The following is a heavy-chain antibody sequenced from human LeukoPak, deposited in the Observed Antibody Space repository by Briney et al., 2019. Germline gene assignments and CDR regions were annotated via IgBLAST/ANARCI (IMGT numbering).Heavy chain of an antibody. V-gene: IGHV3-30*03. CDR3: ARSIAVAGA. CDR1: GFTFSSYG. J-gene: IGHJ4*02. D-gene: IGHD6-19*01. CDR2: ISYDGSNK. Sequence: GRSLRLSCAASGFTFSSYGMHWVRQAPGKGLEWVAVISYDGSNKYYADSVKGRFTISRDNSKNTRYLQMNSLRAEDTAVYYCARSIAVAGARGQGTLVTVSS.